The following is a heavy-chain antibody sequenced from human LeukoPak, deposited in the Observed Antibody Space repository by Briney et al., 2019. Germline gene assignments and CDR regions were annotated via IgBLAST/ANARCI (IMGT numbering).Heavy chain of an antibody. CDR1: GFTFSDYY. J-gene: IGHJ4*02. V-gene: IGHV3-11*01. CDR2: ISSSGSTI. Sequence: GGSLRLSCAASGFTFSDYYMGWIRQAPGKGLEWVSYISSSGSTIYYADSVKGRFTISRDNAKNSLYLQMNSLRAEDTAVYYCARDKDPRRITIFGVVILRGQGTLVTASS. CDR3: ARDKDPRRITIFGVVIL. D-gene: IGHD3-3*01.